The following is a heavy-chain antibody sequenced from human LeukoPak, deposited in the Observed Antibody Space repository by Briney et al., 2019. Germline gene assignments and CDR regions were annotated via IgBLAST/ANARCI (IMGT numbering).Heavy chain of an antibody. V-gene: IGHV4-34*01. D-gene: IGHD3-22*01. CDR2: INHSGST. CDR3: ARGRGYYASSGYYYYFDY. CDR1: GGSFSGYY. Sequence: SETLSLTCAVYGGSFSGYYWSWIRQPPGKGLEWIGEINHSGSTNYNTSLKSRVTISVDTSKNQFSLKLSSVTAADTAVYYCARGRGYYASSGYYYYFDYWGQGTLVTVSS. J-gene: IGHJ4*02.